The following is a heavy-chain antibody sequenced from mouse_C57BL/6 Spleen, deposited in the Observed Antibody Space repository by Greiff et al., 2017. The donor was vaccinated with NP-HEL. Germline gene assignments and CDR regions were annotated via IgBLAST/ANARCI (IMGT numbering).Heavy chain of an antibody. CDR2: IRNKANGYTT. Sequence: EVQLLESGGGLVQPGGSLSLSCAASGFTFTDYYMNWVRQPPGKALEWLGFIRNKANGYTTEYSASVKGLFTISRDNSKSILYLQMQALRAEDSATYYCSRYTVPSYSLDYWGQGTTLTVSS. D-gene: IGHD1-1*01. V-gene: IGHV7-3*01. CDR3: SRYTVPSYSLDY. CDR1: GFTFTDYY. J-gene: IGHJ2*01.